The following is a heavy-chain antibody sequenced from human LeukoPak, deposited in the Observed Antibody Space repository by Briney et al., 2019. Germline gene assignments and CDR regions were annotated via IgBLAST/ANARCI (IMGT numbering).Heavy chain of an antibody. CDR1: GYSFTSHW. J-gene: IGHJ4*02. Sequence: GESLKISCKGSGYSFTSHWIVWVRQMPGKGLEWMWIIYPSDSDTKYSPSFQGQVTISADKSISTAYLQWSSLKASDTAMYYCARTDCSSTSCYLFDYWGQGTLVTVSS. V-gene: IGHV5-51*01. CDR3: ARTDCSSTSCYLFDY. D-gene: IGHD2-2*01. CDR2: IYPSDSDT.